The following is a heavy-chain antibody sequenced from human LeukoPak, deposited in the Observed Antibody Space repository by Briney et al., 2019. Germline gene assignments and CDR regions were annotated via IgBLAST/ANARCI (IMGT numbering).Heavy chain of an antibody. J-gene: IGHJ4*02. CDR1: GGSFFGYH. D-gene: IGHD4-23*01. V-gene: IGHV4-34*01. CDR2: INHRGIT. Sequence: SETLSLTCAVSGGSFFGYHWNWIRQPPGKGLEWIGEINHRGITNYNPSLESRVTISVDTSKNQFSLRLRSVTAADTAVYYCARDPTTVITTPYYFDDWGQGTLVTVSS. CDR3: ARDPTTVITTPYYFDD.